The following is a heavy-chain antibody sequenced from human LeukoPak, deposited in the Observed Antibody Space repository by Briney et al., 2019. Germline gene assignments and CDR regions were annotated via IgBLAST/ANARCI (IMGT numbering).Heavy chain of an antibody. CDR2: TIPILGIA. D-gene: IGHD5-24*01. CDR3: ARDGYNSGAFDI. J-gene: IGHJ3*02. V-gene: IGHV1-69*04. Sequence: GASVKVSCKASGGTFSSYAISWVRQAPGQGPEWMGRTIPILGIANYAQKFQGRVTITADKSTSTAYMEVSSLRSEDTAVYYCARDGYNSGAFDIWGQGTMVTVSS. CDR1: GGTFSSYA.